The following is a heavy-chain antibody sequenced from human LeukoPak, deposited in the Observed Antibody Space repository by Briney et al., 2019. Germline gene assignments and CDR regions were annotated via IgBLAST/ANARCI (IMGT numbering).Heavy chain of an antibody. CDR1: GFTFSNYY. D-gene: IGHD4-17*01. Sequence: ASVKVSCKASGFTFSNYYMHWVRQAPGQGLEWMGIINPIGGSTTYAQKFQGRVTMTRDTSTSTVYMEVSSLRSEDTALYFCARANHNYGDYVGAFDIWGQGTMVTVSS. J-gene: IGHJ3*02. V-gene: IGHV1-46*01. CDR3: ARANHNYGDYVGAFDI. CDR2: INPIGGST.